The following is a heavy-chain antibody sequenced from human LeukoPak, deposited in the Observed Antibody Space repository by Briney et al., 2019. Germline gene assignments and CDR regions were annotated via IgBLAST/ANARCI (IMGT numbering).Heavy chain of an antibody. V-gene: IGHV3-23*01. Sequence: QAGGSLRLSCAASGFTFSSYSMNWVRQAPGKGLEWVSAISGSGGSTYYADSVKGRFTISRDNSKNTLYLQMNSLRAEDTAVYYCAKDGSIFWYWGQGTLVTVSS. CDR2: ISGSGGST. D-gene: IGHD3-9*01. J-gene: IGHJ4*02. CDR3: AKDGSIFWY. CDR1: GFTFSSYS.